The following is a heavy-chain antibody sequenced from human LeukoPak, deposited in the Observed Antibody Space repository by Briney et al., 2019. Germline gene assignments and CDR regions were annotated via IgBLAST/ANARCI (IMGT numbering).Heavy chain of an antibody. J-gene: IGHJ6*03. V-gene: IGHV3-48*02. CDR3: ARAPTPYFTYYMDV. Sequence: GGSLRLPCAASGFSFSGFGMNWVRQAPGKGLEWISYIGSSGSAGGNIYYAVSVKGRFTVSRDNAKDSLFLQMNSLQDAGTAVYYCARAPTPYFTYYMDVWGKGTTVTVSS. D-gene: IGHD2-21*01. CDR2: IGSSGSAGGNI. CDR1: GFSFSGFG.